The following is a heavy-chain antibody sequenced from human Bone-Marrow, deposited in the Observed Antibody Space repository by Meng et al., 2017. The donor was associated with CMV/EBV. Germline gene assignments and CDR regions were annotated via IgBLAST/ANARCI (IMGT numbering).Heavy chain of an antibody. V-gene: IGHV6-1*01. D-gene: IGHD1/OR15-1a*01. CDR2: TYYRTKWYN. Sequence: SGDSVSRNTAAWNWIRQSPSRGLDWLGRTYYRTKWYNDYAVSVKSRITINPDTSKNQFSLQLNFVTPEDTAVYYCARDSETTGWFDSWGQGSLVTVSS. J-gene: IGHJ5*01. CDR3: ARDSETTGWFDS. CDR1: GDSVSRNTAA.